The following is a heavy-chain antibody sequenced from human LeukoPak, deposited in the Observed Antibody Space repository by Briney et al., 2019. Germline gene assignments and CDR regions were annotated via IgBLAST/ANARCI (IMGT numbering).Heavy chain of an antibody. D-gene: IGHD3-10*01. J-gene: IGHJ3*02. Sequence: PSETLSLTCTVSGGSISSSSYYWGWIRQPPGKGLEWIGRIYYSGSTYYNPSLKSRVTISVDTSKNQFSLKLSSVTAADTAVYYCARFGLDYYGSGSYYDDAFDIWGQGTMVTVSS. CDR3: ARFGLDYYGSGSYYDDAFDI. V-gene: IGHV4-39*01. CDR2: IYYSGST. CDR1: GGSISSSSYY.